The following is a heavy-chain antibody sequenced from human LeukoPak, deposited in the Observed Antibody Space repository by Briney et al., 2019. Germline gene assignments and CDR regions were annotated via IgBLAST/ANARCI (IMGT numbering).Heavy chain of an antibody. CDR2: INGDGRKT. J-gene: IGHJ6*03. D-gene: IGHD1-1*01. V-gene: IGHV3-74*01. CDR3: GRDPGHLAISGRNYMDV. CDR1: GFTFSRYW. Sequence: GGSVRLFCGASGFTFSRYWIHCVRHYPGKGLAWVSRINGDGRKTNYADFVKGRFIVSRDNARNTVYLQMDSLRPEDTRVYYCGRDPGHLAISGRNYMDVWGRGTTVAV.